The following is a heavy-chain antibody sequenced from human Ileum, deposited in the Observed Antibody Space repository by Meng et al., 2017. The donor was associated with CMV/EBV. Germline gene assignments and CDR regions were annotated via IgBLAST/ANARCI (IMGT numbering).Heavy chain of an antibody. CDR3: ARDSSGYVYDY. CDR2: IKYDGSET. Sequence: GESLKISCAASGFPFNSYWMSWVRQAPGKWLEWVANIKYDGSETYYVDFVKGRFTISRDNAKNSLYLQMGSLRAEDTAVYYCARDSSGYVYDYWGQGTLVTVSS. J-gene: IGHJ4*02. D-gene: IGHD3-22*01. V-gene: IGHV3-7*01. CDR1: GFPFNSYW.